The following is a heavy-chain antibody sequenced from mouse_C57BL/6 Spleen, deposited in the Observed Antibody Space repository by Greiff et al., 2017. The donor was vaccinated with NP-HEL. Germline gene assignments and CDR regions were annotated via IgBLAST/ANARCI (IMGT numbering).Heavy chain of an antibody. CDR2: ISSGGSYT. Sequence: EVQRVESGGDLVKPGGSLKLSCAASGFTFSSYGMSWVRQTPDKRLEWVATISSGGSYTYYPDSVKGRFTISRDNAKNTLYLQMSSLKSEDTAMYYCASPSYYDYDAGFAYWGQGTLVTVSA. CDR3: ASPSYYDYDAGFAY. CDR1: GFTFSSYG. V-gene: IGHV5-6*01. D-gene: IGHD2-4*01. J-gene: IGHJ3*01.